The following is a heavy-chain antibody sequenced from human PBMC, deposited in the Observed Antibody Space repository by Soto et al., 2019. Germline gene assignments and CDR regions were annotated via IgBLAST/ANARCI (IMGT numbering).Heavy chain of an antibody. CDR1: GYTLTELS. V-gene: IGHV1-24*01. CDR3: ARGLNGYLHYFDY. CDR2: FDPGNGNT. Sequence: ASVKVSCKVSGYTLTELSMHWVRQAPGKGLEWMGGFDPGNGNTKYSQKFQGRVTITRDTSASTAYMELSSLRSEDTAVYYCARGLNGYLHYFDYWGQGTPVTVSS. J-gene: IGHJ4*02. D-gene: IGHD5-18*01.